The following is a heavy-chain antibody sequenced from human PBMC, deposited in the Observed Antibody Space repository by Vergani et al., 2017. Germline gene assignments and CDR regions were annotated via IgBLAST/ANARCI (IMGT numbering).Heavy chain of an antibody. V-gene: IGHV3-30-3*01. J-gene: IGHJ5*02. D-gene: IGHD3-10*01. Sequence: QVQLVESGGGVVQPGRSLRLSCAASGCTFSSYAMHWVRQAPGKGLEWVAVISYDGSNKYYADSVKGRFTISRDNSKNTLYLQMNSLRAEDTAVYYCARRRHSGSYFWAPNWSDPWGQGTLVTVSS. CDR1: GCTFSSYA. CDR3: ARRRHSGSYFWAPNWSDP. CDR2: ISYDGSNK.